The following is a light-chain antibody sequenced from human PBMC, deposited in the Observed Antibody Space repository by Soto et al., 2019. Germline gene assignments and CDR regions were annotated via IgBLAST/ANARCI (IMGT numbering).Light chain of an antibody. Sequence: QSALNQPPSASGSPGQSVTVSCTGSSTDIGTYNYVSWYQQHPGKAPKLIIYEVSKRPSGVPDRFSGSKSGNTASLTVSGLQAEDEADYYCASFGGSKVFGGGTKLTVL. J-gene: IGLJ2*01. CDR1: STDIGTYNY. V-gene: IGLV2-8*01. CDR3: ASFGGSKV. CDR2: EVS.